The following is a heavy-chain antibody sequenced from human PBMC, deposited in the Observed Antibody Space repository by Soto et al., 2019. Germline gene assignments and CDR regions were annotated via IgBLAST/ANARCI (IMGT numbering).Heavy chain of an antibody. D-gene: IGHD6-19*01. CDR2: ISNYNGDT. CDR1: GYTFTRYS. V-gene: IGHV1-18*04. J-gene: IGHJ5*02. Sequence: ASVKVSCKASGYTFTRYSINWVRQAPGQGLEWVGWISNYNGDTKYAEKFQGRVTLTTDTSTTTTYMDLRSLTSDDTAVYFCARGDSTGSPTGWFDPWGQGTLVTVSS. CDR3: ARGDSTGSPTGWFDP.